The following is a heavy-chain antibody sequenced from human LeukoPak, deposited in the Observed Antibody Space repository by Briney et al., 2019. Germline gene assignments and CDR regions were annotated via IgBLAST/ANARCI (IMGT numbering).Heavy chain of an antibody. CDR1: GFTVSTYY. CDR2: IYSGGST. D-gene: IGHD2-2*01. V-gene: IGHV3-53*01. CDR3: ARGLGYCTSTTCFLPFDY. J-gene: IGHJ4*02. Sequence: PGGSQRLFCAASGFTVSTYYMIWVRQAPGKGLECVSVIYSGGSTYYADSVKGRFTVSRDNSKNTLYLQMNSLRAEDTAMYYCARGLGYCTSTTCFLPFDYRGQGTLVTVSS.